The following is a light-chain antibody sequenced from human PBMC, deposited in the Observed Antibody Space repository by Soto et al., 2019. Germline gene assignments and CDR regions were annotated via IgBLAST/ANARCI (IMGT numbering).Light chain of an antibody. CDR1: QSISDW. J-gene: IGKJ2*01. CDR2: DAS. Sequence: DIQMTQSPYTLSASVGDRVTITCXXSQSISDWLAWYQQKPGRAPKLLIYDASSLQSGVPSRFSGSGSGTEFTLTISSLQPDDFATYYCQQYKSYLFTFGQGTKLEIK. V-gene: IGKV1-5*01. CDR3: QQYKSYLFT.